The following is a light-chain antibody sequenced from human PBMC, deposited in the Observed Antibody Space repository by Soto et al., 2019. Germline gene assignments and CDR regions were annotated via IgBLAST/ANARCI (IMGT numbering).Light chain of an antibody. J-gene: IGKJ1*01. CDR3: QQYTNYPWT. CDR1: QSISSW. CDR2: DVS. Sequence: DIQMTQSPPTLSASVGDRVTITCRASQSISSWLAWYQRRPGKAPNLLIYDVSSLESRVPSRFSGSGSGTEFTLTISSLQPDDFATYYCQQYTNYPWTFGQGTKVEIK. V-gene: IGKV1-5*01.